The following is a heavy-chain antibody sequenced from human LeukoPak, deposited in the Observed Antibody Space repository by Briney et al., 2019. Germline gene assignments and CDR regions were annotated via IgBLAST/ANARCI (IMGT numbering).Heavy chain of an antibody. Sequence: GESLKISCKGSGYSFTSYWIGWVRQMPGKGPEWMGIIYPGDSDTRYSPSFQGQVTISADKSISTAYLQWSSLKASDTAMYYCARQGCSSTSCYFNWFDPWGQGTLVTVSS. V-gene: IGHV5-51*01. D-gene: IGHD2-2*01. J-gene: IGHJ5*02. CDR1: GYSFTSYW. CDR3: ARQGCSSTSCYFNWFDP. CDR2: IYPGDSDT.